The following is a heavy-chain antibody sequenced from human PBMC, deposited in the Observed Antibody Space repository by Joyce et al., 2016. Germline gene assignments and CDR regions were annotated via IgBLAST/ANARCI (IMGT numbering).Heavy chain of an antibody. CDR1: GFSLSTSGSG. J-gene: IGHJ4*02. V-gene: IGHV2-5*02. CDR3: AHSTNDYSGHFHY. D-gene: IGHD2-8*01. CDR2: IYWDGTK. Sequence: QITLIESGPTAVKATHTLTLTCAFSGFSLSTSGSGVAWIRQPPGKTLEWLAVIYWDGTKRYSAILNNGLAITKDTSKNQVILTMTSVEPVDTATYYCAHSTNDYSGHFHYWGLESLVTVSS.